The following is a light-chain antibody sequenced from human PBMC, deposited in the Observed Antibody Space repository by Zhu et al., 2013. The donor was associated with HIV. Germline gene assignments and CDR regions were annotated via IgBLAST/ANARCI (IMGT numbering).Light chain of an antibody. J-gene: IGLJ1*01. CDR2: DVN. Sequence: QSALTQPRSVSGSPGQSVTISCTGTSSDVGTYNRVSWYQQPPGTAPKLMIYDVNNRPSGVPARFSGSKSGNTASLTISGLQTEDEADYYCSSYTTRDTFVFGTGTKVTVL. CDR1: SSDVGTYNR. CDR3: SSYTTRDTFV. V-gene: IGLV2-18*02.